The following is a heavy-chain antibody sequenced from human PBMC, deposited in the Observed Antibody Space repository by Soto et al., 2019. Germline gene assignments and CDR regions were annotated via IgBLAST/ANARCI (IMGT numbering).Heavy chain of an antibody. V-gene: IGHV3-73*01. D-gene: IGHD2-21*02. Sequence: GSRRLSCAASGFTLSAHAMHWGRQASGPGLVWVGRIRRKAKSYATTSATSVICRFTISRDDSKNTAFLQMNSLKTEDNALYYCTRHEAYCGGDCHKFDWLAPWGQGTLVTVSS. CDR1: GFTLSAHA. CDR2: IRRKAKSYAT. J-gene: IGHJ5*02. CDR3: TRHEAYCGGDCHKFDWLAP.